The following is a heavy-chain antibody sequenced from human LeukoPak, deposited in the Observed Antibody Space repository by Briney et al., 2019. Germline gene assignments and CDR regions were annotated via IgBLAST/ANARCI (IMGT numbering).Heavy chain of an antibody. CDR2: FYSGGTT. J-gene: IGHJ3*01. D-gene: IGHD3-22*01. Sequence: GGSLRLSCAAAGFTVRTNYMSWVRQAPGKGLEWVSVFYSGGTTRYADSVKGRFTISRDISKNSLLLEMNNLTPEDTAVYYCARAVPHTLYYDSSGYYGDAFDVWGLGTPVTVAS. CDR3: ARAVPHTLYYDSSGYYGDAFDV. V-gene: IGHV3-53*01. CDR1: GFTVRTNY.